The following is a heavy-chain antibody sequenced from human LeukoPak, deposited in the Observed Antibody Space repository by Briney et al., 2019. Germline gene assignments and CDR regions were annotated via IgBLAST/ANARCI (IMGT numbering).Heavy chain of an antibody. J-gene: IGHJ5*02. CDR2: SSGSGGST. CDR3: AKTGVRIPVYDWCDP. D-gene: IGHD3-10*01. V-gene: IGHV3-23*01. Sequence: AGGSLRPSRAPSGFTLTSYPMGWAGQAPGRGREWSSASSGSGGSTYYADSVKGRFTISRDNSKNTLYLQINSLRAEDTAVYYYAKTGVRIPVYDWCDPWGQGTLVTVSS. CDR1: GFTLTSYP.